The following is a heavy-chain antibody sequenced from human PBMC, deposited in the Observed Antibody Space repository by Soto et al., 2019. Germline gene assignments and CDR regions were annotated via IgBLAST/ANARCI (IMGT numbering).Heavy chain of an antibody. CDR3: ASPSTVTSYYYYGMDV. D-gene: IGHD4-4*01. V-gene: IGHV3-30-3*01. CDR2: ISYDGSNK. Sequence: LRLSCAASGFTFSSYAMHWVRQAPGKGLEWVAIISYDGSNKYYADSVKGRFTISRDNSKNTLYLQMNSLRAEDTAVYYCASPSTVTSYYYYGMDVWGQGTTVTVSS. CDR1: GFTFSSYA. J-gene: IGHJ6*02.